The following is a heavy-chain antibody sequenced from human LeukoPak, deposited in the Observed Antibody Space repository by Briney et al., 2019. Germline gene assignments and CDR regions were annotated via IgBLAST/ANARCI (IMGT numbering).Heavy chain of an antibody. D-gene: IGHD3-22*01. CDR1: GFTVSSNY. CDR2: IYSGGST. J-gene: IGHJ4*02. CDR3: AKDGVNYYDSSGCLDY. V-gene: IGHV3-66*02. Sequence: GGSLRLSCAASGFTVSSNYMSWVRQAPGKGLEWVSVIYSGGSTYYADSVKGRFTISRDNSKNTLYLQMNSLRAEDTAVYYCAKDGVNYYDSSGCLDYWGQGTLVTVSS.